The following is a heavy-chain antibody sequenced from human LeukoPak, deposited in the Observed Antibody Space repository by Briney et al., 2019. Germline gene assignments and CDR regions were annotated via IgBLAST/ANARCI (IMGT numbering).Heavy chain of an antibody. D-gene: IGHD1-14*01. CDR2: IYYSGST. Sequence: PSETLSLTCAVYGGSFSGYYWSWIRQPPGKGLEWIGYIYYSGSTNYNPSLKSRVTISVDTSKNQFSLKLSSVTAADTAVYYCAGFLGNFDYWGQGTLVTVSS. V-gene: IGHV4-59*08. CDR3: AGFLGNFDY. J-gene: IGHJ4*02. CDR1: GGSFSGYY.